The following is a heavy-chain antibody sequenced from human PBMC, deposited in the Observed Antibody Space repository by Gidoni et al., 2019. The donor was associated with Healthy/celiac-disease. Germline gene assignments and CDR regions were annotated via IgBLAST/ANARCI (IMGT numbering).Heavy chain of an antibody. CDR3: ARGLGPYGSGSYGLGSIFDY. CDR2: INHSGST. Sequence: QVQLQQWGAGLLKPSETLSLTCAVYGGSFSGYYWSWLRQPPGKGLEWIGEINHSGSTNYNPSLKSRVTISVDTSKNQFSLKLSSVTAADTAVYYCARGLGPYGSGSYGLGSIFDYWGQGTLVTVSS. J-gene: IGHJ4*02. V-gene: IGHV4-34*01. D-gene: IGHD3-10*01. CDR1: GGSFSGYY.